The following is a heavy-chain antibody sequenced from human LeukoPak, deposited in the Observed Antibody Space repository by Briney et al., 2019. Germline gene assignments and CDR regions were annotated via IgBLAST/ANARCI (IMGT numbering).Heavy chain of an antibody. CDR2: IVGSSISTI. V-gene: IGHV3-48*01. CDR3: ARGPYNSWYFDY. J-gene: IGHJ4*02. CDR1: GFTFSSYS. Sequence: GGSLRLSCAASGFTFSSYSMNWVRQAPGKGPEWVSYIVGSSISTISYADSVKGRFTISRDNVKNSLYLQMNSLRAEDTAVYYCARGPYNSWYFDYWGQGTLVTVSS. D-gene: IGHD1-14*01.